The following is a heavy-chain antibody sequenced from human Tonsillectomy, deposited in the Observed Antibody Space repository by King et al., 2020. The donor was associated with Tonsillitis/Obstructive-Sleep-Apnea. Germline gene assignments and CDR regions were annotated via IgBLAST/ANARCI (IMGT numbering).Heavy chain of an antibody. Sequence: VQLQQWGAGLLKPSETLSLTCAVYGGSFSGYYWNWIRQPPGKGLEWIGEIDHSGSTNYNPALKSRVTITVDTSKNQYSLKLNSVTAADTAVSYCAREHSSSLDYWGQGTLVTVSS. CDR1: GGSFSGYY. J-gene: IGHJ4*02. CDR3: AREHSSSLDY. V-gene: IGHV4-34*01. D-gene: IGHD6-13*01. CDR2: IDHSGST.